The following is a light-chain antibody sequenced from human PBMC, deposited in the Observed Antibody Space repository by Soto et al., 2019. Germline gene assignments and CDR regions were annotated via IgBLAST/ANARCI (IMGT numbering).Light chain of an antibody. Sequence: EIVMTQSPATLSVSPGERATLSCRASQSVSSNLAWYQQKPGQAPTLLIYGASARASGIPARFSGSGSGTEFTLTISSLQSEDFAVYYCQHYNNWPFTFGQGTKLKIK. J-gene: IGKJ2*01. CDR2: GAS. CDR1: QSVSSN. CDR3: QHYNNWPFT. V-gene: IGKV3-15*01.